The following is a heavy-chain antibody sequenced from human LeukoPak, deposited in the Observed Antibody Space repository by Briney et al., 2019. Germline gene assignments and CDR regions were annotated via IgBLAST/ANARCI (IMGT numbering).Heavy chain of an antibody. Sequence: QPGRSLRLSLSPAGLTSITDSMNGVPHPPGKGLEWVSYTISSSRTIYYADSVKGRFTISRDNDKNSLYLQMNSLRDEDTGVYYCARDRGLARRAGFDYWGQGTRVSV. J-gene: IGHJ4*02. V-gene: IGHV3-48*02. CDR3: ARDRGLARRAGFDY. CDR2: TISSSRTI. CDR1: GLTSITDS. D-gene: IGHD3-10*01.